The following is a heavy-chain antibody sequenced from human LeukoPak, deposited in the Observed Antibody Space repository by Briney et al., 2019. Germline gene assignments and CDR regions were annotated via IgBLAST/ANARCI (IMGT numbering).Heavy chain of an antibody. CDR2: IKQDGSEK. CDR1: GYTFSNYW. Sequence: GGSLRLSWAASGYTFSNYWMSWVRKAPGKGLEWVVNIKQDGSEKYYMDSVKGRFTISRDNAKNSLYLQMNSLRAEDTAVYYCARYSGSYEVNYYYYYGMDVWGQGTTVTVSS. J-gene: IGHJ6*02. CDR3: ARYSGSYEVNYYYYYGMDV. D-gene: IGHD1-26*01. V-gene: IGHV3-7*03.